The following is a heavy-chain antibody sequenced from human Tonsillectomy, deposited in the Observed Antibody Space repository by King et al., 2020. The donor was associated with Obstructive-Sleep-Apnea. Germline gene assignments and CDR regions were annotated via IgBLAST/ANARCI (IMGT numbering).Heavy chain of an antibody. CDR1: GFTFSSYA. CDR3: ARDMGPPYYDSLRDAFDI. CDR2: ISYDGSNK. J-gene: IGHJ3*02. D-gene: IGHD3-22*01. Sequence: VQLVESGGGVVQPGRSLRLSCAASGFTFSSYAMHWVRQAPGKGLEWVAVISYDGSNKYYADSVKGRFTISRDNSKNTLYLQMNSLRAEDTAVYYCARDMGPPYYDSLRDAFDIWGQGTMVTVSS. V-gene: IGHV3-30*04.